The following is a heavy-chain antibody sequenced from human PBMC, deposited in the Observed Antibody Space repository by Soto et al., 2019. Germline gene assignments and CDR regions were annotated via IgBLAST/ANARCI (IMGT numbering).Heavy chain of an antibody. Sequence: PGGSLRLSCAASGFTFSSYAMHWVRQAPGKGLEWFAVISYDGSNKYYADSVKGRFTISRGNSKNTLYLQMNSLRAEDTAVYYCARDLEMATTNYFDYWGQGTLVTVSS. D-gene: IGHD1-1*01. CDR1: GFTFSSYA. J-gene: IGHJ4*02. V-gene: IGHV3-30-3*01. CDR3: ARDLEMATTNYFDY. CDR2: ISYDGSNK.